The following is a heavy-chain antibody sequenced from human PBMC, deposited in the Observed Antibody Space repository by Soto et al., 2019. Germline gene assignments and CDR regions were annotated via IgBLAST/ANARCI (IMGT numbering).Heavy chain of an antibody. Sequence: ASVKVSCKACGYTFTSFGMSWVRQATGQGLEWMGWMNANSGNTNYAQKFQGRVTMTRNTSISTAYMELSSLRSEDTAVYYCAREVAYWFDPWGQGNLVTVS. D-gene: IGHD2-15*01. CDR3: AREVAYWFDP. J-gene: IGHJ5*02. V-gene: IGHV1-8*01. CDR2: MNANSGNT. CDR1: GYTFTSFG.